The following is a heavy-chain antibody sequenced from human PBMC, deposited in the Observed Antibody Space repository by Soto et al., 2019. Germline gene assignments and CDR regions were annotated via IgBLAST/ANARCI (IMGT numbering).Heavy chain of an antibody. Sequence: QVQLQESGPGLVKPSQTLSLTCTVSGGSISSGGYYWSWIRQHPGKGLEWIGYIYYSGSTYYNPSLKSRVTISVDTSKNQFSLKLSSVTAADTAVYYCARASLGFWSGYYRDLLIFFDYWGQGTLVTVSS. CDR3: ARASLGFWSGYYRDLLIFFDY. J-gene: IGHJ4*02. V-gene: IGHV4-31*03. CDR2: IYYSGST. D-gene: IGHD3-3*01. CDR1: GGSISSGGYY.